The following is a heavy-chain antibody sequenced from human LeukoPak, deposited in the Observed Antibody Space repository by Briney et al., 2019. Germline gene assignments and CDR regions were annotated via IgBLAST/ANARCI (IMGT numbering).Heavy chain of an antibody. V-gene: IGHV4-4*07. D-gene: IGHD3-22*01. J-gene: IGHJ3*02. CDR2: IYTSGST. Sequence: SETLSLTCTVSGGSINTYYWSWIRQPAGKGLEWIGRIYTSGSTNYNPSLKSRVTISVDTSKNQFSLKLSSVTAADTAVYYCARDFYYDSSGYYRHHDAFDIWGQGTMVTVSS. CDR3: ARDFYYDSSGYYRHHDAFDI. CDR1: GGSINTYY.